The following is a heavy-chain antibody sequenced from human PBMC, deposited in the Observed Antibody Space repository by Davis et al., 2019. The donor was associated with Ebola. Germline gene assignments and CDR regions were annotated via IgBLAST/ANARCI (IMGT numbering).Heavy chain of an antibody. CDR3: ARLRDSARRNYYTAMDV. CDR2: IYPADSET. Sequence: GGSLRLSCKGSGYSFSSYWIAWVRHLPGKGLEWMGLIYPADSETRHSPSFLGQVSFSADKSTNTAYLHWSNLEPSDTAIYFCARLRDSARRNYYTAMDVWGQGTTVTVSS. CDR1: GYSFSSYW. J-gene: IGHJ6*02. V-gene: IGHV5-51*01. D-gene: IGHD6-6*01.